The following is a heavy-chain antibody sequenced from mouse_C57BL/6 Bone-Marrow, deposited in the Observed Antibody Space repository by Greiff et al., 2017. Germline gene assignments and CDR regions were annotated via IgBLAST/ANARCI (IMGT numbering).Heavy chain of an antibody. CDR3: AHYYGSSYGYWYFDV. D-gene: IGHD1-1*01. J-gene: IGHJ1*03. V-gene: IGHV1-19*01. CDR1: GYTFTDYY. CDR2: INPYNGGT. Sequence: VQLQQSGPVLVKPGASVKMSCKASGYTFTDYYMNWVKQSHGKSLEWIGVINPYNGGTSYNQKFKGNATLTVDKSSSTAYMELNSLTSEDSAVYYCAHYYGSSYGYWYFDVWGTGTTVTVSS.